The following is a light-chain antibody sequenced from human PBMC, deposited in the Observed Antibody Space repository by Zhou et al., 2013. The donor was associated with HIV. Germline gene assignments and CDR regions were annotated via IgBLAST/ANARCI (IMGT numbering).Light chain of an antibody. CDR1: QSISSY. CDR2: KAS. J-gene: IGKJ2*02. Sequence: DIQMTQSPSTLSASVGDRVTIACRASQSISSYLAWYQQKPGKAPKLLIYKASSLESGVPSRFSGSGSGTEFTLTISSLQPDDFATYYCQQYNSSPWTFGQGTKLEIK. V-gene: IGKV1-5*03. CDR3: QQYNSSPWT.